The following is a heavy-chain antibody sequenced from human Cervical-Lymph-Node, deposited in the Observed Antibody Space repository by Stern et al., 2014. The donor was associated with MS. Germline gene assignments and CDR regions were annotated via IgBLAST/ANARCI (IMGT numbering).Heavy chain of an antibody. D-gene: IGHD2-15*01. V-gene: IGHV4-31*03. CDR1: GGSISSGRYY. CDR2: SYYSGST. J-gene: IGHJ5*02. CDR3: ARSVEVIGATSNWFDP. Sequence: QVQLVESGPGLVKSSQTLSLTCTVSGGSISSGRYYWSWIRQHPGKGLEWIGYSYYSGSTYYNPSLKSRVTISVDTSKNQFSLKLSPVIAADTAVYYCARSVEVIGATSNWFDPWGQGTLVTVSS.